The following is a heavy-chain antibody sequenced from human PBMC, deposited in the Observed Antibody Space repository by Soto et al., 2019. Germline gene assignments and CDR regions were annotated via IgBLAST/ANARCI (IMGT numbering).Heavy chain of an antibody. V-gene: IGHV4-38-2*01. Sequence: SETLSLTCAVSGYSISSGYYWGWIRQPPGKGLEWIGSIYHSGVTYSNPSLKSRVTISRDTSKNQFSLKLTSVTAADTALYYCGKVLVGATGHTDSDSWGPGTLVTVSS. J-gene: IGHJ4*02. D-gene: IGHD2-15*01. CDR3: GKVLVGATGHTDSDS. CDR2: IYHSGVT. CDR1: GYSISSGYY.